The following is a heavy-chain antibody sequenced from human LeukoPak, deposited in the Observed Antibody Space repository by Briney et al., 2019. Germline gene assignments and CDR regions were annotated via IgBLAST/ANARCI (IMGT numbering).Heavy chain of an antibody. V-gene: IGHV3-7*01. J-gene: IGHJ4*02. CDR1: GFTFSSYW. CDR3: ARDSYYYDSSGQGLLGY. CDR2: IKQDGSEK. Sequence: PGGSLRLSCAASGFTFSSYWMSWVRQAPGKGLEWVANIKQDGSEKYYVDSVKGRFTISRDNAKNSLYLQMNSLRAEDTAVYYCARDSYYYDSSGQGLLGYWGQGTLVTVSS. D-gene: IGHD3-22*01.